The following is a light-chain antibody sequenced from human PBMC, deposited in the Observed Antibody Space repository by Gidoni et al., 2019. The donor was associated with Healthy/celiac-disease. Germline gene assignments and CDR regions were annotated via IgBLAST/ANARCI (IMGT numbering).Light chain of an antibody. CDR1: QSVSSSY. CDR2: GAS. V-gene: IGKV3-20*01. CDR3: QQYGSSPRT. Sequence: EIVLTHYPGTLSLSPGERATLSCRASQSVSSSYLAWYQQKPGQAPRLLIYGASSSATRIPDRLSGSGSGTDFTLTISRLEPEYFAVYYCQQYGSSPRTFGQGTKVEIK. J-gene: IGKJ1*01.